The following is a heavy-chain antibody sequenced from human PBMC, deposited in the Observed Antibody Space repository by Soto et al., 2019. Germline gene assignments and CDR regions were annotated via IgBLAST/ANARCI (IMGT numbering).Heavy chain of an antibody. CDR3: ARGEGGYCSGGSCYSHFDY. CDR1: GGSFSGYY. CDR2: INHSGST. D-gene: IGHD2-15*01. V-gene: IGHV4-34*01. J-gene: IGHJ4*02. Sequence: QVQLQQWGAGLLKPSETLSLTCAVYGGSFSGYYWSWIRQPPGKGLEWIGEINHSGSTNYNPSLKSRGTISVDTSKNQFSLKLSSVTAADTAVYYCARGEGGYCSGGSCYSHFDYWGQGTLVTVSS.